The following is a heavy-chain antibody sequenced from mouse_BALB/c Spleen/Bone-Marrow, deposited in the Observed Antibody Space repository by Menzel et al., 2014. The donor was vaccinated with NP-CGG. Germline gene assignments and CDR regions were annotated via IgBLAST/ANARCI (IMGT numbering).Heavy chain of an antibody. V-gene: IGHV3-6*02. CDR2: ISSDGSN. CDR1: GYSITSSYY. Sequence: EVKLLESGPGLVKPSQSLSLTCSVTGYSITSSYYWNWIRQFPGNKLEWMGYISSDGSNNYNPSLQNQISITRRTSKNHFFLNLNSVTTEDTATYYCARGGPYDYDYAMDYWGQGTSVTVST. J-gene: IGHJ4*01. CDR3: ARGGPYDYDYAMDY. D-gene: IGHD2-4*01.